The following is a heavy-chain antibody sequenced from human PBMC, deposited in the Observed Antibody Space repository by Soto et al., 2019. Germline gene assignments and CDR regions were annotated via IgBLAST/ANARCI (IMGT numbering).Heavy chain of an antibody. Sequence: QVQLVQSGAEVKKPGASVKVSCKASGYTFTNFAMHWVRQAPGQRLEWMGWINPGNGNTKYSQKFQGRVTITRDTSASTAYMGMSSLEAEATYVYYCATDAKCFDSWGQGTLVTVSS. CDR3: ATDAKCFDS. CDR2: INPGNGNT. CDR1: GYTFTNFA. V-gene: IGHV1-3*01. J-gene: IGHJ4*02.